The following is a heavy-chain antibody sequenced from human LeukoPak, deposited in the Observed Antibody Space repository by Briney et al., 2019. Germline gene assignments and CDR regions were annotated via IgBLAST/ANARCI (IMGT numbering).Heavy chain of an antibody. CDR1: GGSISSSSYY. V-gene: IGHV4-39*07. J-gene: IGHJ6*02. CDR2: IYYSGST. D-gene: IGHD3-10*01. Sequence: SETLSLTCTVSGGSISSSSYYGGWIRQPPGKGLEWIGSIYYSGSTYYNPSLKSRVTISVDTSKNQFSLKLSSVTAADTAVYYCASTGYYGSGSYDYYYGMDVWGQGTTVTVSS. CDR3: ASTGYYGSGSYDYYYGMDV.